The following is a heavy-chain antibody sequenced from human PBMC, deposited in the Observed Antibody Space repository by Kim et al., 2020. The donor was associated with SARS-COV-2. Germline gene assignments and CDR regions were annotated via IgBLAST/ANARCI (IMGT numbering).Heavy chain of an antibody. CDR1: GFTFDEYA. CDR2: ISWNSGSI. CDR3: AKDMRSSWCGYIPPYYYYAMDV. V-gene: IGHV3-9*01. Sequence: GGSLRLSCAASGFTFDEYAMHWVRQAPGKGLEWGAGISWNSGSIGYADSVQGRFTISRDNAKNSLYLQMNSLRAEDTALYYGAKDMRSSWCGYIPPYYYYAMDVWGQGTTVTVSS. J-gene: IGHJ6*02. D-gene: IGHD3-3*01.